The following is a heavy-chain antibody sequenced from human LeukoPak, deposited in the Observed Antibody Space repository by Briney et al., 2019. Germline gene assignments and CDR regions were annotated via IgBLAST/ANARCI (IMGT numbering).Heavy chain of an antibody. J-gene: IGHJ3*01. CDR1: GYTFTSYG. CDR2: ISTYNGNT. V-gene: IGHV1-18*01. CDR3: ARDREYSDSTSYYFDDAFDF. D-gene: IGHD3-22*01. Sequence: ASVKVSCKTSGYTFTSYGISWVRQVPGQGLEWMGWISTYNGNTNYVQNFQGRVTLTTETSTSTAYLELRSLRSDDTAVYYCARDREYSDSTSYYFDDAFDFWGQGTLVTVSS.